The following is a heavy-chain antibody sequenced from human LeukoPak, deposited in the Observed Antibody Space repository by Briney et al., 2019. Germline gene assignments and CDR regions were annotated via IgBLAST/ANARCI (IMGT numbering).Heavy chain of an antibody. V-gene: IGHV3-21*01. CDR3: ARDCDILTGPQSHFDY. CDR1: GFTFSSYS. CDR2: ISSSSSYI. D-gene: IGHD3-9*01. J-gene: IGHJ4*02. Sequence: GGSLRLSCAASGFTFSSYSMNWVRQAPGKGLEWVSSISSSSSYIYYADSVKGRFTISRDNAKNSLYLQMNSLRAEDTAVYYCARDCDILTGPQSHFDYWGQGTLVTVSS.